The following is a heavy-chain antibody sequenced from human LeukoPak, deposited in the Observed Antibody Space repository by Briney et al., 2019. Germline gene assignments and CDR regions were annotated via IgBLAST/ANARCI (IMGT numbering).Heavy chain of an antibody. CDR1: GGSISTGGYY. J-gene: IGHJ4*02. CDR2: TYYSGST. CDR3: ARDSLGYCSSTSCPPDY. V-gene: IGHV4-31*11. Sequence: SESLSLTCAVSGGSISTGGYYWSWIRQHPGKGLDLIVYTYYSGSTYYNPSLKSRVTISVDTSKNQFSLKLSSVTAADTAVYYCARDSLGYCSSTSCPPDYWGQGTLVTVSS. D-gene: IGHD2-2*01.